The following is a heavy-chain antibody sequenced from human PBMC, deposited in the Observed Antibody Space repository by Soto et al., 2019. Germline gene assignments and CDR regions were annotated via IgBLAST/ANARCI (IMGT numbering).Heavy chain of an antibody. D-gene: IGHD3-16*01. CDR1: GTIFSRYT. J-gene: IGHJ6*02. Sequence: QVQLVQSGAEVRKPGSSVRVSCKASGTIFSRYTLSWVRQAPGQGLEWMGRIIPILGETNSAQKFQDRVTLNADKSTNTAYMELNRLRLEDTAVYYCARGLGGRMDDWGQGTTVTVSS. CDR3: ARGLGGRMDD. V-gene: IGHV1-69*08. CDR2: IIPILGET.